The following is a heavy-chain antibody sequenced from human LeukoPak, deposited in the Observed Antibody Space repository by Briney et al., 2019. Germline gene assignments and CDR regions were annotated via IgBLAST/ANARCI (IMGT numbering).Heavy chain of an antibody. V-gene: IGHV3-9*03. CDR3: AKAVRPPVAGSSAFDI. J-gene: IGHJ3*02. Sequence: GRSLRLSCIASGFTFDDYAMHWVRQAPGKGLEWVSGISWNSGSIGYADSVKGRFTISRDNAKNSLYLQMNSLRAEDMALYYCAKAVRPPVAGSSAFDIWGQGTMVTVSS. CDR1: GFTFDDYA. D-gene: IGHD6-19*01. CDR2: ISWNSGSI.